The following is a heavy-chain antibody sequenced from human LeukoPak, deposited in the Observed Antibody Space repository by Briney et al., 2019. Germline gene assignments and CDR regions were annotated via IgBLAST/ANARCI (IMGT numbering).Heavy chain of an antibody. V-gene: IGHV3-7*03. CDR2: IKQDGSEK. J-gene: IGHJ5*02. Sequence: GGSLRLSCAASGFTFSSYWMSWVRQAPGKGPEWVANIKQDGSEKYYVDSVKGRFTISRDNAKNSLYLQMNSLRAEDTAVYYCAREGRYFDWLLSWFDPWGQGTLVTVSS. D-gene: IGHD3-9*01. CDR3: AREGRYFDWLLSWFDP. CDR1: GFTFSSYW.